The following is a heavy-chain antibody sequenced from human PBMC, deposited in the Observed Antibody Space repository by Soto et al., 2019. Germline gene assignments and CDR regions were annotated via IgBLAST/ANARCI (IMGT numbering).Heavy chain of an antibody. CDR3: TRGPGGNGSHFDY. D-gene: IGHD3-16*01. V-gene: IGHV1-8*01. CDR2: MNPNSGDT. Sequence: QVQLVQSGAEVKKPGPSVKVSCKASGYTFTSYDINWVRQATGQGLEWMGWMNPNSGDTGYVQKFQGRVTMTRDTSINTAYMELSSLTSEDPAVFYCTRGPGGNGSHFDYWGQGTLVTVSS. CDR1: GYTFTSYD. J-gene: IGHJ4*02.